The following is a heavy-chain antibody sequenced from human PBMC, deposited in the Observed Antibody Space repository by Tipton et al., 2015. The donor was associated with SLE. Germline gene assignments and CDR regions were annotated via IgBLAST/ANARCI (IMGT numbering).Heavy chain of an antibody. CDR2: MNPNSGNT. CDR1: GYTFTGYY. Sequence: QLVQSGAEVKKPGASVKVSCKASGYTFTGYYMHWVRQATGQGLEWMGWMNPNSGNTGYAQKFQGRVTMTRNTSISTAYMELSSLRSEDTAVYYCARTSDSSGWLIDYWGQGTLVTVSS. D-gene: IGHD6-19*01. J-gene: IGHJ4*02. CDR3: ARTSDSSGWLIDY. V-gene: IGHV1-8*02.